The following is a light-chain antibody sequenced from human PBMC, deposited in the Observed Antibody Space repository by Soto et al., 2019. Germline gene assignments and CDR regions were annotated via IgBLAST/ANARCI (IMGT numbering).Light chain of an antibody. V-gene: IGKV3-15*01. J-gene: IGKJ2*02. CDR1: QSVSRN. Sequence: EVVMTQSPATLSVSPGESATLSCKASQSVSRNVAWYQHKPGEAPRLLIYAASTRATGVPARFSGSGSGTDLTLTITNLQSEDFVVYYCQQYGHWPRTFGQGTKLEVK. CDR3: QQYGHWPRT. CDR2: AAS.